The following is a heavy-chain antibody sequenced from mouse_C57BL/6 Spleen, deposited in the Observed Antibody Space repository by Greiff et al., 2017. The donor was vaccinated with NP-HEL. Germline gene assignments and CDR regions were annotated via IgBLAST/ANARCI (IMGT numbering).Heavy chain of an antibody. Sequence: EVKLMESGGGLVKPGGSLKLSCAASGFTFSSYAMSWVRQTPEKRLEWVATISDGGSYTYYPDNVKGRFTISRDNAKNNLYLQMSHLKSEDTAMYYCARAKLGRGDYAMDYWGQGTSVTVSS. CDR1: GFTFSSYA. CDR2: ISDGGSYT. V-gene: IGHV5-4*03. J-gene: IGHJ4*01. CDR3: ARAKLGRGDYAMDY. D-gene: IGHD4-1*01.